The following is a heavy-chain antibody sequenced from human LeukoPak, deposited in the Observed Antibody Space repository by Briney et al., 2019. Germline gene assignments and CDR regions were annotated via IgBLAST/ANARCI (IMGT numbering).Heavy chain of an antibody. CDR3: AKGKNTFSYTFDY. J-gene: IGHJ4*02. V-gene: IGHV3-43*02. Sequence: GGSLRLSCAASGFTFRDFSMHWVRQAPGKGLEWVSLITGDGSATHYADSVKGRFTISRDNSKNSLYLQMSGLRVEDTAFYYCAKGKNTFSYTFDYWGQGILVTVSS. D-gene: IGHD2/OR15-2a*01. CDR2: ITGDGSAT. CDR1: GFTFRDFS.